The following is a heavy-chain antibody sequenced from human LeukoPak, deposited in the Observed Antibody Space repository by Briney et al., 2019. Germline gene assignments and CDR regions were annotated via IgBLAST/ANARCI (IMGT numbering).Heavy chain of an antibody. J-gene: IGHJ4*02. D-gene: IGHD2-2*01. CDR3: ARGGSTSWVGSFDY. Sequence: ASVKVSCKGSGYTFITSAITWVRQAPGQGLEWMGWISAYNGITNYAEKLQGRVTMTTDISTNTAYMELWSLTSDDTAVYYCARGGSTSWVGSFDYWGQGTLVTVSP. CDR2: ISAYNGIT. V-gene: IGHV1-18*01. CDR1: GYTFITSA.